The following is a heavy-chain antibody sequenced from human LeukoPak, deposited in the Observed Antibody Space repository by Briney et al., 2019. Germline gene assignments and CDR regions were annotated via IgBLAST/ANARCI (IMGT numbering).Heavy chain of an antibody. CDR2: FHPVDGET. V-gene: IGHV1-24*01. Sequence: ASVKVSCKVSGYTLTKLSMHWVRQAPGKGLEWMGGFHPVDGETIYAQKSQGRVTITRDTSASTAYMELSSLRSEDTAVYYCARANPTSSGSYYKNYYYGMDVWGQGTTVTVSS. CDR1: GYTLTKLS. J-gene: IGHJ6*02. D-gene: IGHD3-10*01. CDR3: ARANPTSSGSYYKNYYYGMDV.